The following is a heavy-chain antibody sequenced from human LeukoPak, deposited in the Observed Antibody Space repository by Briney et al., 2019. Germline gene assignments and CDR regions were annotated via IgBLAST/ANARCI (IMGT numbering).Heavy chain of an antibody. J-gene: IGHJ6*03. CDR3: ARVGGSYFLDV. Sequence: GGSLRLSCAASGFTFSSYEMNWVRQAPGEGLEWVSYISSSGSTIYYADSVKGRFTISRDNAKNSLYLQMNSLRAEDTAVYYCARVGGSYFLDVWGKGTTVTVSS. V-gene: IGHV3-48*03. CDR1: GFTFSSYE. CDR2: ISSSGSTI. D-gene: IGHD1-26*01.